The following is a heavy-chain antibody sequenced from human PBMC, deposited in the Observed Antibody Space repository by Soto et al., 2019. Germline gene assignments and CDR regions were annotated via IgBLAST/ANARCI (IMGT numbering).Heavy chain of an antibody. CDR1: GASMSNYY. J-gene: IGHJ4*02. CDR2: VYYSGST. Sequence: SETLSLTCTVSGASMSNYYGSWIRQHPGKGLEHSGYVYYSGSTNYSPSLKSRVTISVDTSNNQFSLKLSSVTAADTAIYYCARSGHTFGGVVCGQGILVAVSS. D-gene: IGHD3-16*01. V-gene: IGHV4-59*01. CDR3: ARSGHTFGGVV.